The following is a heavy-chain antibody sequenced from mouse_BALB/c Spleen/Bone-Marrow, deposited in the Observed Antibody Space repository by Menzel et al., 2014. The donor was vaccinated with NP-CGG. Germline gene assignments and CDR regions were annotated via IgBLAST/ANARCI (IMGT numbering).Heavy chain of an antibody. D-gene: IGHD3-3*01. CDR3: ARGGTRYYFDY. J-gene: IGHJ2*01. CDR2: INPSSGSA. Sequence: QVQLKDSGAEVARPGASVKMSCKASGYTFTYYTMQWVKQRTGQGLEWIGYINPSSGSANYNQNFKDKATLTADKSSSTAYMQLTSLTSEDSAVYYCARGGTRYYFDYWGQGTTLTVSS. CDR1: GYTFTYYT. V-gene: IGHV1-4*01.